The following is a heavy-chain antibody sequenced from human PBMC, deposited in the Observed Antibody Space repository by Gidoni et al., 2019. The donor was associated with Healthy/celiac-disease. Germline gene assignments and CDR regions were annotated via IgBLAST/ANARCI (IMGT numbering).Heavy chain of an antibody. D-gene: IGHD1-26*01. CDR3: AKAPMYSGSYRYYFDY. V-gene: IGHV3-9*01. CDR1: GFTFHDYA. CDR2: ISWNSGSI. J-gene: IGHJ4*02. Sequence: EVQLVESGGGLVQPGRSLRLPCAASGFTFHDYAMHWVRQAPGKGLEWVSGISWNSGSIGDADSVKGRFTISRDNAKNSLYLQMNSLRAEDTALYYCAKAPMYSGSYRYYFDYWGQGTLVTVSS.